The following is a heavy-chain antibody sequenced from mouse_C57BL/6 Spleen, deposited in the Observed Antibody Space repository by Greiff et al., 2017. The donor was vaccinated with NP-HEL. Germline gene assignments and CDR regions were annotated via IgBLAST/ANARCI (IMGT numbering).Heavy chain of an antibody. D-gene: IGHD4-1*01. CDR2: ISNGGGST. CDR3: ARQDWDSSWFAY. CDR1: GFTFSDYY. J-gene: IGHJ3*01. V-gene: IGHV5-12*01. Sequence: EVMLVESGGGLVQPGGSLKLSCAASGFTFSDYYMYWVRQTPEKRLEWVAYISNGGGSTYYPDTVKGRFTISRDNAKNTLYLHMSRLKSEDTAMYYCARQDWDSSWFAYWGQGTLVTVSA.